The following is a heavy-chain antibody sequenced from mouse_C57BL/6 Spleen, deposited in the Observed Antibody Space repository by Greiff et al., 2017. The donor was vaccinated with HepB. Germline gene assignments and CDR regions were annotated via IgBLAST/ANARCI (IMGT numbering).Heavy chain of an antibody. V-gene: IGHV5-17*01. CDR2: ISSGSSTI. CDR1: GFTFSDYG. Sequence: EVKLMASGGGLVKPGGSLKLSCAASGFTFSDYGMHWVRQAPEKGLEWVAYISSGSSTIYYADTVKGRFTISRDNAKNTLFLQMTSLSSEDTAMYYCARGGIYDGYLFAYWGQGTLVTVSA. D-gene: IGHD2-3*01. CDR3: ARGGIYDGYLFAY. J-gene: IGHJ3*01.